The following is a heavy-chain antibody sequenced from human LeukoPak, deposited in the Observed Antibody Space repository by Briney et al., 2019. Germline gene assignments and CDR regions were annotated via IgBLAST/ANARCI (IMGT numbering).Heavy chain of an antibody. V-gene: IGHV4-59*08. CDR1: GGSISSYY. CDR2: IYYSGST. J-gene: IGHJ6*02. Sequence: SETLSLTCTVSGGSISSYYWSWIRQPPGKGLEWIGYIYYSGSTNYNPSLKSRVTISVDTSKNQFSLKLSSVTAADTAVYYCVGGSGVHHYYYYYGIDVWGQGTTVTVSS. D-gene: IGHD3-16*01. CDR3: VGGSGVHHYYYYYGIDV.